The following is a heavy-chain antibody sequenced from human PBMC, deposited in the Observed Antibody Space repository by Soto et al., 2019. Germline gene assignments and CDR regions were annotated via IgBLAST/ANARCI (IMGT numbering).Heavy chain of an antibody. CDR3: ATTLTTSGSSFFSWFDP. J-gene: IGHJ5*02. Sequence: XESLKVSCQASGDSFTRKLSSWVRQMPGKGLEWMGRIDPTDSYTNYSPSFQGHVTISVDKSSSTAYVQWSSLKASDTAMYYCATTLTTSGSSFFSWFDPWGQGTLVTVSS. CDR2: IDPTDSYT. V-gene: IGHV5-10-1*01. CDR1: GDSFTRKL. D-gene: IGHD1-26*01.